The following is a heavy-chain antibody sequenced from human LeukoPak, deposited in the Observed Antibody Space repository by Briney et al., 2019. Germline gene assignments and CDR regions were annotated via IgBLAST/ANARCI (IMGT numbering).Heavy chain of an antibody. CDR2: ISDSGSTI. D-gene: IGHD6-19*01. J-gene: IGHJ6*02. Sequence: PGGSLRLSCAVSGFTFSDYYMSWIRQAPGKGLEWVSYISDSGSTIYYADSVKGRFTISRDNAKNSLYLQMNSLRAEDTAVYYCARELREGSSGWFYYYYGMDVWGQGTTVTVSS. CDR3: ARELREGSSGWFYYYYGMDV. CDR1: GFTFSDYY. V-gene: IGHV3-11*04.